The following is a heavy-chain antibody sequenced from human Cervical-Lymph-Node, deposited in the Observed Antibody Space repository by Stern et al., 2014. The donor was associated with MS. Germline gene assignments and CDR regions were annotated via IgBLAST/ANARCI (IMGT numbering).Heavy chain of an antibody. J-gene: IGHJ4*02. Sequence: EVQLVESGGGVIQPGGSLRLSCTASGFTVSRDYMTWARQAPGKGLEWVSLITNVGSPFYTDSVKGRFTISRDDSKNTVYLHMTSLRAEDTAMYYCARDTSSPERSDWWGQGTLVTVSS. CDR1: GFTVSRDY. CDR2: ITNVGSP. CDR3: ARDTSSPERSDW. D-gene: IGHD1-1*01. V-gene: IGHV3-53*01.